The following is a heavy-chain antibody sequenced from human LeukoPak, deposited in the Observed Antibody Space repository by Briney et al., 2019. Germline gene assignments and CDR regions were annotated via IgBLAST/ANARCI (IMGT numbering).Heavy chain of an antibody. CDR1: GFSFSSYW. CDR2: IHQGGSEK. D-gene: IGHD2-8*01. Sequence: GGSLRLSCAASGFSFSSYWMSWVRQAPGKGLEWVANIHQGGSEKYYVDAVKGRFTISRDNAKNSLYLQMNSLRAEDTAVYYCARVMEDCTNGVCQIYYYYGMDVWGQGTTVTVSS. V-gene: IGHV3-7*01. CDR3: ARVMEDCTNGVCQIYYYYGMDV. J-gene: IGHJ6*02.